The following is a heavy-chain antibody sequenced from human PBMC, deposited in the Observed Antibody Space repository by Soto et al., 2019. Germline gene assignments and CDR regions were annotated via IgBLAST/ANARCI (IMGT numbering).Heavy chain of an antibody. V-gene: IGHV3-74*01. J-gene: IGHJ4*02. CDR2: INSDGSST. Sequence: GSLRLSCAASGFTFSSYWMHWVRQAPGKGLVWVSRINSDGSSTSYADSVKGRFTISRDNAKNTLYLQMNSLRAEDTAVYYCAKAQGGSYFDYWGQGTLVTVSS. CDR1: GFTFSSYW. CDR3: AKAQGGSYFDY. D-gene: IGHD2-15*01.